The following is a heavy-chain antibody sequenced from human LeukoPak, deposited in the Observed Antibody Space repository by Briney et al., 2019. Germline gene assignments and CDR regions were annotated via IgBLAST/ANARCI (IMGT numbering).Heavy chain of an antibody. V-gene: IGHV4-39*07. CDR1: GASFSSSTYY. J-gene: IGHJ4*02. CDR3: ASSGSYLPFDY. D-gene: IGHD1-26*01. CDR2: IYYSGST. Sequence: SETLPLTCTVSGASFSSSTYYWGWIRQPPGKGLEWIGSIYYSGSTYYNPSLKSRVTISVDTSKNQFSLKLSSVTAADTAVYYCASSGSYLPFDYWGQGTLVTVSS.